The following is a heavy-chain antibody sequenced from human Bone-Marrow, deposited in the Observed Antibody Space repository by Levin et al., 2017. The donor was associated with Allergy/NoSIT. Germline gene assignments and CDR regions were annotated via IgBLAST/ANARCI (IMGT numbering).Heavy chain of an antibody. CDR1: GFTFDDYA. CDR3: AKDEATMVRGVITKIGALDY. CDR2: ISWNSGSI. J-gene: IGHJ4*02. Sequence: GGSLRLSCAASGFTFDDYAMHWVRQAPGKGLEWVSGISWNSGSIGYADSVKGRFTISRDNAKNSLYLQMNSLRAEDTALYYCAKDEATMVRGVITKIGALDYWGQGTLVTVSS. D-gene: IGHD3-10*01. V-gene: IGHV3-9*01.